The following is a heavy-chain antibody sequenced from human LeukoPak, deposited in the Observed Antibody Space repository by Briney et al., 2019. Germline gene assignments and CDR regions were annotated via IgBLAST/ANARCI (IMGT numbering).Heavy chain of an antibody. Sequence: PSETLSLTCTVSGGSISSSSYYWGWIRQPPGKGLEWIGSIYYSGSTYYNPSLKSRVTISVDTSKNQFSLKLSSVTAADTAVYYCARRSSTSQSTAFDIWGQGTMVTVSS. J-gene: IGHJ3*02. CDR2: IYYSGST. V-gene: IGHV4-39*07. CDR3: ARRSSTSQSTAFDI. D-gene: IGHD2-2*01. CDR1: GGSISSSSYY.